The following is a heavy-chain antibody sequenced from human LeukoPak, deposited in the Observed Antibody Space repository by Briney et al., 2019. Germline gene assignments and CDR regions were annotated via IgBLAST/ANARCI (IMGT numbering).Heavy chain of an antibody. Sequence: GGSLRLSCAASGFTFDDYGMSWVRQAPGKGLEWVSGINWNGGSTGYADSVKGRFTISRDNAKNSLYLQMNSLRAEDTALYYCARGYADYGDYIYFDYWGQGTLVTVSS. CDR1: GFTFDDYG. V-gene: IGHV3-20*04. CDR3: ARGYADYGDYIYFDY. CDR2: INWNGGST. J-gene: IGHJ4*02. D-gene: IGHD4-17*01.